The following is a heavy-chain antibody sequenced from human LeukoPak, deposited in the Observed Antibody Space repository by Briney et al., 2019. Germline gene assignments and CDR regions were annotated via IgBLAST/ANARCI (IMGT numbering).Heavy chain of an antibody. V-gene: IGHV3-53*01. D-gene: IGHD3-22*01. CDR3: ARAAYDSGSYIVNHDY. J-gene: IGHJ4*02. Sequence: GGSLRLSCAASGFAVSTNYMSWVRQAPGKGLEWVSVIYRDDTTYYADSVKGRFTISRDNSKNTLYLQMSSVRAEDTAVYYCARAAYDSGSYIVNHDYWGQGTLVTVSS. CDR1: GFAVSTNY. CDR2: IYRDDTT.